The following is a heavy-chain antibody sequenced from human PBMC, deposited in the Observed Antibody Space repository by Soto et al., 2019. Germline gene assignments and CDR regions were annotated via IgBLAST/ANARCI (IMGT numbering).Heavy chain of an antibody. J-gene: IGHJ4*02. CDR3: AREGRGYEDY. D-gene: IGHD5-12*01. Sequence: QVQLVQSGAEVKKPGASVKVSCKTSGYTFTTYGISWVRQAPGQGFEWMGWISANNGNTNHAQKFRGRISMTTDTHTSTAYMEVRSRRSDATAVYYCAREGRGYEDYWGQGTLVIVSS. CDR1: GYTFTTYG. CDR2: ISANNGNT. V-gene: IGHV1-18*01.